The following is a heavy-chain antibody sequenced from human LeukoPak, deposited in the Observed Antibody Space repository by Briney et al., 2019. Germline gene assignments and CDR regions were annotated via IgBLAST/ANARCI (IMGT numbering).Heavy chain of an antibody. CDR1: GDSVSSNSAA. CDR2: TYYRSKWYN. J-gene: IGHJ4*02. V-gene: IGHV6-1*01. CDR3: ARDSVGSGWYRGGFDY. D-gene: IGHD6-19*01. Sequence: SQALSLTCAISGDSVSSNSAAWNWIRQSPSRVLEWLGRTYYRSKWYNDYAVSVKSRITINPDTSKNQFSLQLNSVTPEDTAVYYCARDSVGSGWYRGGFDYWGQGTLVTVSS.